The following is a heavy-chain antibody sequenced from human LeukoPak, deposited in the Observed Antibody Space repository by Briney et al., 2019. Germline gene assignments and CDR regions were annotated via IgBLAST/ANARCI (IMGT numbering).Heavy chain of an antibody. V-gene: IGHV4-4*09. CDR2: IYTSGST. CDR1: GGSISSYY. CDR3: ARLEGIAAAGTGGNWFDP. J-gene: IGHJ5*02. D-gene: IGHD6-13*01. Sequence: SETLSLTCTVSGGSISSYYWSWIRQPPGKGLEWIGCIYTSGSTNYNPSLKSRVTISVDTSKNQFSLKLSSVTAADTAVYYCARLEGIAAAGTGGNWFDPWGQGTLVTVSS.